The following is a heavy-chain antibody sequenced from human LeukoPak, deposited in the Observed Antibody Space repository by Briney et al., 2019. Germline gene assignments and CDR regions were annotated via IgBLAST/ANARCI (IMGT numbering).Heavy chain of an antibody. J-gene: IGHJ4*02. Sequence: GGSLRLSCAASGFTFNYYAMSWVRQAPGGGLEWVSGISGSDNTYYADSVKGRFTISRDNSKNTLYLQMNSLRAEDTAIYYCAKGVRFLDWWILDYWGQGSLVTVSS. CDR1: GFTFNYYA. D-gene: IGHD3-9*01. V-gene: IGHV3-23*01. CDR2: ISGSDNT. CDR3: AKGVRFLDWWILDY.